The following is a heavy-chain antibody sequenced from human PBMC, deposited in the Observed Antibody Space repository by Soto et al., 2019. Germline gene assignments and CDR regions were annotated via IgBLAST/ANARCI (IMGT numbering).Heavy chain of an antibody. CDR2: IYYTGTT. CDR1: GDSISTYY. V-gene: IGHV4-59*01. D-gene: IGHD3-16*01. J-gene: IGHJ4*02. Sequence: QVQLQESGPGLVKPSETLSLTCTVSGDSISTYYWTWVRQPPGKGLEWIGYIYYTGTTNYNPSLQSRVTISIDRSKNQFSLRLTSVTAADTAVYYCALGRVTRVDYRGPGTLVTVSS. CDR3: ALGRVTRVDY.